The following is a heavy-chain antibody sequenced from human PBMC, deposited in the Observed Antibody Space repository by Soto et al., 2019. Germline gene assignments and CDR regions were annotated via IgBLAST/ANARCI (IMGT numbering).Heavy chain of an antibody. Sequence: SETLSLTCTVSGISIDNYYCSWIRQSAGKGLEWIGRIYSSGTTNYNPSLKSRVTMSVDMSKSQFSLNVRSVTAADTAVYYCVRDVGGSGWFAPWGQGTLVT. J-gene: IGHJ5*02. CDR2: IYSSGTT. CDR1: GISIDNYY. CDR3: VRDVGGSGWFAP. V-gene: IGHV4-4*07.